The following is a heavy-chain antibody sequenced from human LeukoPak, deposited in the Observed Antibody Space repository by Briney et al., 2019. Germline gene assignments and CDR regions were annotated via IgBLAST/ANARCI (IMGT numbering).Heavy chain of an antibody. V-gene: IGHV4-59*01. Sequence: SETLSLTCTVSGGSISSYYWSWIRQPPGKGLEWIGYIYYSGSTNYNPSLKSRVTISVDTSKNQFSLKLSSVTAADTAVYYCARGTDCGDYDGAFDIWGQGTMVTVSS. CDR1: GGSISSYY. D-gene: IGHD4-17*01. CDR3: ARGTDCGDYDGAFDI. CDR2: IYYSGST. J-gene: IGHJ3*02.